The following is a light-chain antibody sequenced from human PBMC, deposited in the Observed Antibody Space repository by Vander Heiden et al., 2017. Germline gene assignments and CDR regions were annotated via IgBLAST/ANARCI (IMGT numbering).Light chain of an antibody. J-gene: IGLJ1*01. Sequence: SYVLTQPPSVSVAPGQTARITCGGNNLGSKSVHWYQQKPGQALVLVVYDDSDRPAGIPERFSGSNSGTTATLTISRGEAGDEADYYCQVGDSSKYVFGTGTKVTVL. V-gene: IGLV3-21*02. CDR2: DDS. CDR3: QVGDSSKYV. CDR1: NLGSKS.